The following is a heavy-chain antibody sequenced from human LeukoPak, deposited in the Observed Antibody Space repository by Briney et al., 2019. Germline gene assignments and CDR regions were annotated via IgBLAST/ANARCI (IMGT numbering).Heavy chain of an antibody. CDR1: GGSISSSGYY. D-gene: IGHD6-13*01. V-gene: IGHV4-39*01. CDR3: ARLPSGLAAAVPPRHGY. Sequence: SETLSLTCTVSGGSISSSGYYWGWIRQPPGKGLEWIGSIYYSGSTYYNPSLKSRVTISVDTSKNQFSLKLSSVTAADTAVYYCARLPSGLAAAVPPRHGYWDQGTLVTVSS. J-gene: IGHJ4*02. CDR2: IYYSGST.